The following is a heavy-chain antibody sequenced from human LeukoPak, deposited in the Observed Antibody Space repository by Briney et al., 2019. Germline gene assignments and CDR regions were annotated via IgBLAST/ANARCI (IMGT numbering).Heavy chain of an antibody. D-gene: IGHD3-10*01. CDR1: SGSLSSGDDY. J-gene: IGHJ4*02. CDR2: IYYSGST. V-gene: IGHV4-30-4*01. CDR3: ARDLDASGIRTFDY. Sequence: SETLSLTCTVSSGSLSSGDDYWCWRRQPPGTGLEWVGYIYYSGSTYYNPSLKSRFTISVDTSKNQFSLKLSSVTAADTAVYYCARDLDASGIRTFDYWGQGTLVTVSS.